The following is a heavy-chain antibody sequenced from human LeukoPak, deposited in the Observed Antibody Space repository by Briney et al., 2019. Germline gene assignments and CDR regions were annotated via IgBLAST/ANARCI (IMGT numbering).Heavy chain of an antibody. Sequence: PSETLSLTCTVSGGSISSYYWSWIRQPPGKGLEWIGYIYYSGSTNYNPSLKSRVTISVDTSENQFSLKLSSVTAADTAVYYCARGRVVPAAMGFDYWGQGTLVTVSS. J-gene: IGHJ4*02. D-gene: IGHD2-2*01. CDR1: GGSISSYY. CDR2: IYYSGST. CDR3: ARGRVVPAAMGFDY. V-gene: IGHV4-59*01.